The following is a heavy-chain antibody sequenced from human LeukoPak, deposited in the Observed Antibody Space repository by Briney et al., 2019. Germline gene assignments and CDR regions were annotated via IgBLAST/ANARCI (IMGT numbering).Heavy chain of an antibody. Sequence: PGGSLRLSCAASGFTFSSYAMSWVRQAPGKGLEWVSAISGSGGSTYYADSVKGRFTISRDNSKNTLYLQMNSLRAEDTAVYYCAKDGRYYYDSSGYSPFDYWGQGTLVTVSS. CDR1: GFTFSSYA. CDR3: AKDGRYYYDSSGYSPFDY. CDR2: ISGSGGST. J-gene: IGHJ4*02. D-gene: IGHD3-22*01. V-gene: IGHV3-23*01.